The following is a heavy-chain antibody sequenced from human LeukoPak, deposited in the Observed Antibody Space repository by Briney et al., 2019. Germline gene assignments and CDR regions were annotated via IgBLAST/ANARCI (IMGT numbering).Heavy chain of an antibody. CDR3: ARSRTLWGAFYI. V-gene: IGHV3-13*05. Sequence: PGGSLRLSCGACGFNFSSHDMHWVRHTTGKGLEWVSGIGTAGDPYYLDSVKGRFTISTEDAKNSLYLHIYILTPQDTALYYCARSRTLWGAFYIWGQGTMVTVSS. CDR2: IGTAGDP. D-gene: IGHD2-21*01. CDR1: GFNFSSHD. J-gene: IGHJ3*02.